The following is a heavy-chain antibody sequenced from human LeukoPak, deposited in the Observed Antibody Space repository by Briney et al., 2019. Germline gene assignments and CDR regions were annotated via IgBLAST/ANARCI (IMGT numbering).Heavy chain of an antibody. CDR3: AKYYDSRGYYWAFDI. CDR2: IIPIFGTT. V-gene: IGHV1-69*13. J-gene: IGHJ3*02. D-gene: IGHD3-22*01. CDR1: GGALTSYA. Sequence: SVKVSCKASGGALTSYAITWVRQAPGQGLEWMGGIIPIFGTTNYAQKFQGRVTITADESTSTAYMELSSLRSEDTAVYYCAKYYDSRGYYWAFDIWGQGTMVTVSS.